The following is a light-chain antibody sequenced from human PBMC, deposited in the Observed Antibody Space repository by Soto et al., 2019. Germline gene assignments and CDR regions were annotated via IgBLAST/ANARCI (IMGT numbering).Light chain of an antibody. CDR3: QQRSEVT. J-gene: IGKJ3*01. V-gene: IGKV3-11*01. Sequence: VGLAQSPVTPSLSPGERSTLSCRSSQSVSSYLAWYQQKPGQAPRLLIYDASNRATGIPARFSGSGSGTDFTLTISSLEPDDFAVYYCQQRSEVTFGPGTKVDI. CDR1: QSVSSY. CDR2: DAS.